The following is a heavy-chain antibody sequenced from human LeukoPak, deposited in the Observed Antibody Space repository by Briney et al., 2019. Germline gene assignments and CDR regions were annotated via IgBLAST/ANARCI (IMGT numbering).Heavy chain of an antibody. V-gene: IGHV4-4*07. CDR1: GGSISIYY. CDR3: ARETSGTYYNPQGYMDV. J-gene: IGHJ6*03. CDR2: IFTSGIT. D-gene: IGHD3-10*01. Sequence: PSETLSLTCTVSGGSISIYYWNWIRQPAGKGLEWIGRIFTSGITNYNPSLKSRVTMSVDTSKNQFSLNLSSVIAADTAIYYCARETSGTYYNPQGYMDVWGKGTTVTVSS.